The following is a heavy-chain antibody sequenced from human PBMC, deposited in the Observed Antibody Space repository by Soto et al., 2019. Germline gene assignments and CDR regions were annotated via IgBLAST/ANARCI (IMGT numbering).Heavy chain of an antibody. Sequence: DVQLVESGGGLVESGGSLRLSCAASGFSFTDTWLNWVRQAPGRGLEWVGRIKSKTYGETIDLAAPVEGRFTMSRDDSRNTVYVHMNSLKTEDTAVYYCTTDHCTLSTCYLNYWGQGILVTVS. J-gene: IGHJ4*02. V-gene: IGHV3-15*07. CDR1: GFSFTDTW. CDR3: TTDHCTLSTCYLNY. D-gene: IGHD2-8*01. CDR2: IKSKTYGETI.